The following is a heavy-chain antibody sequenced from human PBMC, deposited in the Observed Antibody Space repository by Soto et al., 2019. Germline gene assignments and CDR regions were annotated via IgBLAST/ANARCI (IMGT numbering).Heavy chain of an antibody. J-gene: IGHJ6*03. Sequence: ASVKVSCKASGYTFTGYYMHWVRQAPGQGLEWMGWINPNSGGTNYAQKFQGWVTMTRNTSISTAYMELSSLRSEDTAVYYCAREGSSSSLDAYYYYMDVWGKGTTVTVSS. CDR2: INPNSGGT. CDR3: AREGSSSSLDAYYYYMDV. D-gene: IGHD6-6*01. CDR1: GYTFTGYY. V-gene: IGHV1-2*04.